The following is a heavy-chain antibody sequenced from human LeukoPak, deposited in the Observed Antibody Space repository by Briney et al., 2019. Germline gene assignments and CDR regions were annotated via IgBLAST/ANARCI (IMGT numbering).Heavy chain of an antibody. CDR1: GGTFSSYA. Sequence: SVKVSCKASGGTFSSYAISWVRQAPGQGLGWMGGVIPIFGTANYAQKFQGRVTITADESTSTAYMELSSLRSEDTAVYYCARDRSSRGIYYDSSGYHYWGQGTLVTVSS. V-gene: IGHV1-69*13. J-gene: IGHJ4*02. CDR3: ARDRSSRGIYYDSSGYHY. D-gene: IGHD3-22*01. CDR2: VIPIFGTA.